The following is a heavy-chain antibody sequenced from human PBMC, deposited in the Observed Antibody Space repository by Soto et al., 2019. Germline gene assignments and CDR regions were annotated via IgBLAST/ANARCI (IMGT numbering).Heavy chain of an antibody. Sequence: PGGSLGLSFAASGFNVSSNYMTGVRQAPVEGLEWVSSIGNNGRRTYYADSVQGRFTISRDNSKNTLYLQMNSLRAEDTAVYYCAKSLDSWNDGGYFDYWGEGYMVTVSS. CDR2: IGNNGRRT. J-gene: IGHJ4*02. CDR1: GFNVSSNY. D-gene: IGHD1-1*01. CDR3: AKSLDSWNDGGYFDY. V-gene: IGHV3-53*01.